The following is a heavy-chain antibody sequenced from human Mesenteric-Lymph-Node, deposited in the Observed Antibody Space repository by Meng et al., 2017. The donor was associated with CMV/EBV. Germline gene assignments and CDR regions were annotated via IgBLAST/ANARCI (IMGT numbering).Heavy chain of an antibody. CDR1: GFTFGDYA. V-gene: IGHV3-49*04. CDR3: TRDYY. CDR2: IRSKAYGGTT. Sequence: GGSLRLSCTASGFTFGDYAMSWVRQATGKGLEWVGFIRSKAYGGTTEYAASVKGRFTISRDDSKSIAYPQMNSLKTEDTAVYYCTRDYYWGQGTLVTVSS. J-gene: IGHJ4*02.